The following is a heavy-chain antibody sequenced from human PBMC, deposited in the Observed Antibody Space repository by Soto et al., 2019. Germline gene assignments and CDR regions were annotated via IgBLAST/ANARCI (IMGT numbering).Heavy chain of an antibody. CDR1: GFTFSSYG. Sequence: GGSLRLSCAASGFTFSSYGMHWVRQAPGKGLEWVAVIWYDGSNKYYADSVKGRFTISRDNSKNTLYLQMNSLRAEDTAVYYCARDSVLTYYYGSGSYFPPGDGMDVWGQGTTVTVSS. D-gene: IGHD3-10*01. CDR2: IWYDGSNK. V-gene: IGHV3-33*01. J-gene: IGHJ6*02. CDR3: ARDSVLTYYYGSGSYFPPGDGMDV.